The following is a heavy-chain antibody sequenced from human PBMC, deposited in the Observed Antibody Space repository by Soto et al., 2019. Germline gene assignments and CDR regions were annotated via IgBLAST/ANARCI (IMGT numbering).Heavy chain of an antibody. D-gene: IGHD2-21*02. V-gene: IGHV1-2*02. Sequence: XSVKVSCNASEYTFTGYYMHLVRQAPGQGLEWMGWINPNSGGTNYAQKFQGRVTMTRDTSISTAYMELSRLRSDDTAVYYCARVVVTAIPWYFDIWGRGTLVTVPS. J-gene: IGHJ2*01. CDR3: ARVVVTAIPWYFDI. CDR2: INPNSGGT. CDR1: EYTFTGYY.